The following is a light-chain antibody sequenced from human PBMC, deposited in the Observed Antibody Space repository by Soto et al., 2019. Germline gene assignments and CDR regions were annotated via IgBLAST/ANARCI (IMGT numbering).Light chain of an antibody. J-gene: IGKJ5*01. CDR2: AAS. CDR1: QGIRND. V-gene: IGKV1-12*01. CDR3: QQANSFPIT. Sequence: DIQMTQSPSTLSGSVGDRVNITCRASQGIRNDLAWYQQRPGKAPKLLIFAASSLQSGVPSRFTGSGSGTDFTLTISSLQPEDFATYYCQQANSFPITFGQGTRLEI.